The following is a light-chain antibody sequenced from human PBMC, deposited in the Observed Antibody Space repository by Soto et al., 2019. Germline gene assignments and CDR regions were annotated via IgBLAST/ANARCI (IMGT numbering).Light chain of an antibody. CDR3: QQYSSSPYT. J-gene: IGKJ2*01. CDR1: HSVSNS. V-gene: IGKV3-20*01. CDR2: SVS. Sequence: EIVLTQSPGTLSLSPGERATLSCRVSHSVSNSLAWYQQKPGQTPRLLVHSVSTRAIGIPDRFSGSGSGTDFTLTISRLEPEDFAVYYCQQYSSSPYTFGQGTKLEIK.